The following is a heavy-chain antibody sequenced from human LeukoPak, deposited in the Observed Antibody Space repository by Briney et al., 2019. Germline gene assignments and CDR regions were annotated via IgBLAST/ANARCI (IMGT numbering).Heavy chain of an antibody. D-gene: IGHD3-22*01. CDR1: GLTVSRNY. Sequence: GGSLRLSCAASGLTVSRNYMTWVRQAPGKGLEWVSYISSTSSTIYYADSVKGRFTISRDNAKNSLYLQMNSLRDEDTAVYYCARAAPYYYDSSGYSAFDSWGQGTMVTVSA. V-gene: IGHV3-48*02. CDR2: ISSTSSTI. CDR3: ARAAPYYYDSSGYSAFDS. J-gene: IGHJ3*02.